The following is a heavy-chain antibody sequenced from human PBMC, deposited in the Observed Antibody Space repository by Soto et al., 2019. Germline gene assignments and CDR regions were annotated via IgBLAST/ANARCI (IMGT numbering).Heavy chain of an antibody. CDR2: IKHDGREK. J-gene: IGHJ6*02. CDR3: ARDGLTADYYYYGMDA. CDR1: GFTFSSYW. Sequence: GGSLRLSCAASGFTFSSYWMSWVRQAPGKGLEWVANIKHDGREKYYVDSVKRRFTISRDNAKNSLYLQMNSLRAEDTAVYYWARDGLTADYYYYGMDAWGQGATVTVSS. D-gene: IGHD2-21*02. V-gene: IGHV3-7*01.